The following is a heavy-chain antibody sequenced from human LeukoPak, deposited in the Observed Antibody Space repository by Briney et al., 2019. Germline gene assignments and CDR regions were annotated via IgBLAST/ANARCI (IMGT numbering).Heavy chain of an antibody. D-gene: IGHD1-1*01. CDR2: IRSKAYGETA. CDR3: TRDRGAYNLYDY. V-gene: IGHV3-49*04. J-gene: IGHJ4*02. Sequence: GSLRLSCAASGFTFTGYAMHWVRQAPGKGLEWVGFIRSKAYGETADYAASVKGRFTISRDDSKAIAYLQMNSLKTEDTAVYHCTRDRGAYNLYDYWGQGTLVTVSS. CDR1: GFTFTGYA.